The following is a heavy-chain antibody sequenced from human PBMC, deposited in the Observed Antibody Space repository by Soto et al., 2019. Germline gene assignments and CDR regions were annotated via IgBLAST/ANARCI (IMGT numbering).Heavy chain of an antibody. J-gene: IGHJ4*02. D-gene: IGHD5-12*01. CDR2: ISYDGSNK. Sequence: GGSLRLSCAVPGGIFHGYGMHWVRQAPGKGLEWVAVISYDGSNKDYADSVKGRFTISRDNSKNTLYLQMNSLRAEDTAVYYCARDYKRDGYNLWYWGQGTLGTVSS. CDR1: GGIFHGYG. V-gene: IGHV3-30*19. CDR3: ARDYKRDGYNLWY.